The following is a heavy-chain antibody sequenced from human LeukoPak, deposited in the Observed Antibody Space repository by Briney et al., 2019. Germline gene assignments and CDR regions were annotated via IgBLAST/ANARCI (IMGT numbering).Heavy chain of an antibody. J-gene: IGHJ4*02. CDR2: IIPIFGTA. CDR1: RGTFSSYA. Sequence: ASVKVSCKASRGTFSSYAISWVRQAPGQGLEWMGRIIPIFGTANYAQKFQGRVTITTDESTGTAYMELSSLRSEDTAVYYCASTLVGADPYYFDYWGQGTLVTVSS. CDR3: ASTLVGADPYYFDY. V-gene: IGHV1-69*05. D-gene: IGHD1-26*01.